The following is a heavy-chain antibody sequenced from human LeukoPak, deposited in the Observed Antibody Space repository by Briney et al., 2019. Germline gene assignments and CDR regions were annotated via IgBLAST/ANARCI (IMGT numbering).Heavy chain of an antibody. J-gene: IGHJ4*02. CDR3: ARGTNWSPLDFDY. Sequence: GGSLRLSCAASGFTFSSYSMKWVRQAPGKGLEWVSSISSSNSFIYYADSMKGRFTISRDNAKNSLYLQMNSLRAEDTAVYYCARGTNWSPLDFDYWGQGTLVTVSS. V-gene: IGHV3-21*01. CDR2: ISSSNSFI. CDR1: GFTFSSYS. D-gene: IGHD1-20*01.